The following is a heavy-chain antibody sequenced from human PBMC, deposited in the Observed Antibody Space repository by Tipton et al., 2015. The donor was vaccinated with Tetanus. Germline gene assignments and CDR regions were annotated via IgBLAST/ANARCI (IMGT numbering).Heavy chain of an antibody. CDR1: GEALGNGDYY. Sequence: GEALGNGDYYWSWIRQPPGKGLESIGYIYYSGSTYYNPSLKSRVTISVDTSKNQFSLRLSSVTAADTAVYYCARDHGITWGGRGYSSGMDVGGQGTPVPVS. CDR2: IYYSGST. V-gene: IGHV4-30-4*01. D-gene: IGHD3-16*01. CDR3: ARDHGITWGGRGYSSGMDV. J-gene: IGHJ6*02.